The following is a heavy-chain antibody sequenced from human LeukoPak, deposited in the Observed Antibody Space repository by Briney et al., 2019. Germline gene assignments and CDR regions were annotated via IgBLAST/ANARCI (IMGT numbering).Heavy chain of an antibody. D-gene: IGHD3-22*01. V-gene: IGHV3-48*03. CDR1: GFTFSSYE. J-gene: IGHJ3*02. CDR2: ISSSGSTI. CDR3: ARSRQYYYDSSGYYTDAFDI. Sequence: QPGGSLRLSCAASGFTFSSYEMNWVRQAPGKGPEWVSYISSSGSTIYYADSVKGRFTISRDNAKNSLYLQMNSLRAEDTAVYYCARSRQYYYDSSGYYTDAFDIWGQGTMVTVSS.